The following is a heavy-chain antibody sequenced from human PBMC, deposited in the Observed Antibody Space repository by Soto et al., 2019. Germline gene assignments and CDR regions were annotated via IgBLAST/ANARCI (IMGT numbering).Heavy chain of an antibody. J-gene: IGHJ4*02. D-gene: IGHD1-20*01. CDR2: IYHSGST. CDR3: AREVYLVAIDY. V-gene: IGHV4-38-2*02. Sequence: SETLSLTCAVSGYSISSGYYWGWIRQPPGKGLEWIGSIYHSGSTYYNPSLKSRVTISVDTSKNQFSLKLSSVTAADTAVYYCAREVYLVAIDYWGQGTLVTVSS. CDR1: GYSISSGYY.